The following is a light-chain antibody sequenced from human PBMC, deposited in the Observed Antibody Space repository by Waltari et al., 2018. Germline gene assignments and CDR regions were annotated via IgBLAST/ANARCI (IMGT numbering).Light chain of an antibody. CDR1: SGYVSTRHY. Sequence: QPVVTQEPSFSVSPGGTVTLTCGLSSGYVSTRHYPRWYQQTPGQAPRTLIYITNIRSSGVPDRFSGSILGNKAALTITGAQADDESDYYCALYMGSGINWVFGGGTKLTV. CDR2: ITN. J-gene: IGLJ3*02. CDR3: ALYMGSGINWV. V-gene: IGLV8-61*01.